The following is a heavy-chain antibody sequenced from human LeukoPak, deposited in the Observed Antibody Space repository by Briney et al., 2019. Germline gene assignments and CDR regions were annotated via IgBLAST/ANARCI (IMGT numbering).Heavy chain of an antibody. Sequence: PSETLSLTCTVSGGSISSSSYYWGWIRQPPGKGLEWIGYIYYSGSTNYNPSLKSRVTISVDTSKNQFSLRLSSVTAADTAVYYCASPGYFYGSGSVDDAFDIWGQGTMVTVSS. J-gene: IGHJ3*02. CDR1: GGSISSSSYY. V-gene: IGHV4-61*05. CDR3: ASPGYFYGSGSVDDAFDI. D-gene: IGHD3-10*01. CDR2: IYYSGST.